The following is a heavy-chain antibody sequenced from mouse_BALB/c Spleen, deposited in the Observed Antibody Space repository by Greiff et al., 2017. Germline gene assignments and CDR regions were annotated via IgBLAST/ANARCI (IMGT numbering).Heavy chain of an antibody. CDR3: ARMGGYYRYPFAY. Sequence: ESGPGILQPSQTLSLTCSFSGFSLSTSGMGVGWIRQPSGKGLEWLAHIWWDDDKRYNPALKSRLTISKDTSSNQVFLKIASVDTADTATYYCARMGGYYRYPFAYWGQGTLVTVSA. J-gene: IGHJ3*01. D-gene: IGHD2-14*01. V-gene: IGHV8-8*01. CDR2: IWWDDDK. CDR1: GFSLSTSGMG.